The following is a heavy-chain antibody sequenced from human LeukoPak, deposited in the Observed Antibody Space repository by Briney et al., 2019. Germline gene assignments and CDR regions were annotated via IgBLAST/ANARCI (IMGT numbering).Heavy chain of an antibody. CDR2: ISYDGSNK. CDR1: GFTFSSYA. V-gene: IGHV3-30*14. J-gene: IGHJ4*02. CDR3: ASHGGIYLPFDY. D-gene: IGHD1-26*01. Sequence: GGSLRLSCVASGFTFSSYAMHWVRQAPGKGLEWVAVISYDGSNKYYADSVKGRFTISRDNSKNTLYLQMNSLRAEDTAVYYCASHGGIYLPFDYWGQGTLVTVSS.